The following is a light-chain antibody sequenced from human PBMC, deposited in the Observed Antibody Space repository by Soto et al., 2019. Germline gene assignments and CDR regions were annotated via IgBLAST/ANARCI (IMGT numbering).Light chain of an antibody. V-gene: IGKV3-20*01. CDR3: QQYMSSVT. Sequence: EIVLTQSPGSLSLSPGQRATLSCRASQSVDTTFFAWYQKKPGQSPRLLIYGASKRATGIPDRFSGSGSGKDFTLIISILDPEDFAVYYCQQYMSSVTFGQGTKVEIK. J-gene: IGKJ1*01. CDR2: GAS. CDR1: QSVDTTF.